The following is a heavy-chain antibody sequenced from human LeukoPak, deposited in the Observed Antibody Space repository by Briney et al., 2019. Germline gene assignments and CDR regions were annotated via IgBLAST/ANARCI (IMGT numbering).Heavy chain of an antibody. J-gene: IGHJ5*02. CDR1: GGTFSSYA. CDR2: IIPIFGTA. V-gene: IGHV1-69*13. CDR3: AREYGSANRNWFDP. Sequence: SVKVSCKASGGTFSSYAISWVRQAPGQGLEWMGGIIPIFGTANYAQKFQGRVTITADESTSTAYMELSSLRSEDTAVYYCAREYGSANRNWFDPWGQGTLVTVSS. D-gene: IGHD3-10*01.